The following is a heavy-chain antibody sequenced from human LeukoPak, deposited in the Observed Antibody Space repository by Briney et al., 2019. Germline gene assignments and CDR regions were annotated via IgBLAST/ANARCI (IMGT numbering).Heavy chain of an antibody. Sequence: PGGSLRLSCAASGFTFSSYWVYWVRQAPGKGLEWVSRINSDGSSTSYADSVKGRFTISRDNAKNTLYLQMNSLIAEDTAVYYCARDDGAYYFDYWGQGTLVTVSS. CDR3: ARDDGAYYFDY. V-gene: IGHV3-74*01. CDR2: INSDGSST. D-gene: IGHD3-16*01. J-gene: IGHJ4*02. CDR1: GFTFSSYW.